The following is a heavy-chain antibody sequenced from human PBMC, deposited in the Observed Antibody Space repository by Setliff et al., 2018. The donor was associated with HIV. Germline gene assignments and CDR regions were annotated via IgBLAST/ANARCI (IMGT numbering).Heavy chain of an antibody. V-gene: IGHV3-74*01. J-gene: IGHJ4*02. Sequence: LTSGSYFWNWLRLPAGKGLEWVSRSGPDGSDTNYADFVKGRFIISRDNARNMLYLQLNSLRAEDTAVYYCAANIMGLSPEDFWGQGTLVTVSS. D-gene: IGHD1-26*01. CDR3: AANIMGLSPEDF. CDR1: LTSGSYF. CDR2: SGPDGSDT.